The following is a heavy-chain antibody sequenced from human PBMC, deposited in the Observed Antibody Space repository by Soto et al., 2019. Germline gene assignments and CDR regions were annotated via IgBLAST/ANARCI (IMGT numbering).Heavy chain of an antibody. Sequence: QVQLVQSGAEVKKPGSSVKVSCKASGGTFSSYAISWVRQAPGQGLEWMGGIIPIFGTANYAQKFQGRVTITPDESTSTAYMEPSRLRSEDTGVYYCARMTQSPSVVVPAAMRYYYGMDVWGQGTTVTVSS. V-gene: IGHV1-69*01. J-gene: IGHJ6*02. CDR2: IIPIFGTA. CDR3: ARMTQSPSVVVPAAMRYYYGMDV. D-gene: IGHD2-2*01. CDR1: GGTFSSYA.